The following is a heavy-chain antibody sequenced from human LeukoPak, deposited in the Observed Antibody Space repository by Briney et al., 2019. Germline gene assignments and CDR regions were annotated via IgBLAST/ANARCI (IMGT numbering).Heavy chain of an antibody. CDR1: GFTFSDYY. CDR2: ISSSGSSTI. CDR3: ARDLFGMAYYFDY. J-gene: IGHJ4*02. V-gene: IGHV3-11*01. D-gene: IGHD3-16*01. Sequence: GGSLRLSCAASGFTFSDYYMSWIRQAPGKGLEWVSCISSSGSSTIYYADSVKGRFTISRDNAKNSLYLQMNSLRAEDTAVYYCARDLFGMAYYFDYWGQGTLVTVSS.